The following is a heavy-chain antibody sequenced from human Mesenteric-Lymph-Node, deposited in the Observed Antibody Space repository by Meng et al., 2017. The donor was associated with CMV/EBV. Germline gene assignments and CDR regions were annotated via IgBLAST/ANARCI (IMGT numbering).Heavy chain of an antibody. D-gene: IGHD4-23*01. CDR1: GGSFSGYY. Sequence: QGKVKQGGAGLVKPSGTLSLTCAGYGGSFSGYYWSWIRQPPGKGLEWIGEINHSGSTNYNPSLKSRVTISVDTSKNQFSLKLSSVTAADTAVYYCARHQRWLKSEGGFNYWGQGTLVTVSS. CDR2: INHSGST. V-gene: IGHV4-34*01. J-gene: IGHJ4*02. CDR3: ARHQRWLKSEGGFNY.